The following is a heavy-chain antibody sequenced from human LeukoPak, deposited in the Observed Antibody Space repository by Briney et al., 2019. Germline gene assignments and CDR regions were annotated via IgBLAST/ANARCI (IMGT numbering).Heavy chain of an antibody. CDR3: TRYFGYDDYFFDY. Sequence: SETLSLTCTVSGGSISSYYWSWSRQPAGKGVEWIGRLHTSGSTHYNPSLKSRVTMSVDTSKNQSSLKRSSVNATDTAVYYCTRYFGYDDYFFDYWVRGKRVTVS. D-gene: IGHD4-17*01. V-gene: IGHV4-59*10. J-gene: IGHJ4*02. CDR2: LHTSGST. CDR1: GGSISSYY.